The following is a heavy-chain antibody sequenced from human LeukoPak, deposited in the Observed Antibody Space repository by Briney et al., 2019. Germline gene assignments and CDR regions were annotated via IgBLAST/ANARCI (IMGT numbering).Heavy chain of an antibody. CDR3: ARGNCSTTTCFFNDF. CDR1: GYTFTTYD. J-gene: IGHJ4*02. CDR2: MNPNSGNT. Sequence: GASVKVSCKASGYTFTTYDINWVRQATGQGLEWMGWMNPNSGNTGYAQKFQGRVTTTRNTSIKTAYLELSRLRSEDTAVYYCARGNCSTTTCFFNDFWGQGTLVTISS. V-gene: IGHV1-8*01. D-gene: IGHD2-2*01.